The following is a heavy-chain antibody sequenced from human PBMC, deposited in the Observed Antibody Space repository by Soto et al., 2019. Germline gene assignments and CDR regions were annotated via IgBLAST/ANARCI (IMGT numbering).Heavy chain of an antibody. V-gene: IGHV6-1*01. CDR2: TYYRSKWYN. J-gene: IGHJ4*02. CDR3: ARQASDSSWYGGIDY. D-gene: IGHD6-13*01. CDR1: GDSVSRNSAA. Sequence: SQTLSLPCAISGDSVSRNSAARIGLRQPASRGLEWLGRTYYRSKWYNDYAVSVKSRITINPDTSTNQFSLQLNSVTPEDTAVYYCARQASDSSWYGGIDYWGQGTLVTVSS.